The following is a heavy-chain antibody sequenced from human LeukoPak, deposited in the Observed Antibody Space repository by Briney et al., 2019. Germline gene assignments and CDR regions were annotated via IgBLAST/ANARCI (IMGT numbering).Heavy chain of an antibody. CDR2: IYPGDSDT. CDR3: ARLGYDSSGYVEYFQH. D-gene: IGHD3-22*01. CDR1: GYGFTSYW. J-gene: IGHJ1*01. Sequence: GESLKISCKGSGYGFTSYWIGWVRQMPGKGLEWMGIIYPGDSDTRYSPSFQGQVTISADKSISTAYLQWSSLKASDTAMYYCARLGYDSSGYVEYFQHWGQGTLVTVSS. V-gene: IGHV5-51*01.